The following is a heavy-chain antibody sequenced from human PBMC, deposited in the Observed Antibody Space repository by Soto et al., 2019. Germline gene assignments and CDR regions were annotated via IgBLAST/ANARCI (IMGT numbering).Heavy chain of an antibody. J-gene: IGHJ4*02. Sequence: RASVKVSCKASGGTFSSYAISWVRQAPGQGLEWMGGIIPISGTANYAQKFQGRVTITADESTSTAYMELSSLRSEDMAVYYCARDMGFGLSDYWGQGTLVTAPQ. D-gene: IGHD3-10*01. CDR1: GGTFSSYA. CDR3: ARDMGFGLSDY. CDR2: IIPISGTA. V-gene: IGHV1-69*13.